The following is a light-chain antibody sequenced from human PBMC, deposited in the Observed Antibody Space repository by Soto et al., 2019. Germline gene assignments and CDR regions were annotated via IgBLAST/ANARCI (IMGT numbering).Light chain of an antibody. Sequence: DIQMTQSPGSLSASVGERVTITCQASQDINKNLIWYQQKPGKAPKLLIYDASDLETGVPSRFSGSGSGTGFTFTISSLQPEDFATYYCQQYESLPLTFGQGTRLEIK. CDR2: DAS. J-gene: IGKJ5*01. V-gene: IGKV1-33*01. CDR1: QDINKN. CDR3: QQYESLPLT.